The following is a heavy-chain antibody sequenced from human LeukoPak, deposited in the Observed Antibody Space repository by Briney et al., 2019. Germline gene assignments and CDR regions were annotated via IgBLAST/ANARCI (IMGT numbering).Heavy chain of an antibody. J-gene: IGHJ4*02. D-gene: IGHD3-9*01. CDR1: GGTFSSYA. V-gene: IGHV1-69*04. Sequence: SVKVSCKASGGTFSSYAISWVRQAPGQGLEWMGGIIPILGIANYAQKFQGRVTITADKSTGTAYMELSSLRSEDTAVYYCARGPHPLRYFDYWGQGTLVTVSS. CDR2: IIPILGIA. CDR3: ARGPHPLRYFDY.